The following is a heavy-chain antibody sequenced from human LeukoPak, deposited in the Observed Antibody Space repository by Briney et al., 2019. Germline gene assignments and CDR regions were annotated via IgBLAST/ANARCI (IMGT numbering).Heavy chain of an antibody. CDR1: GGSFSGYY. V-gene: IGHV4-59*10. Sequence: PSETLSLTCAVYGGSFSGYYWSWIRQPAGKGLEWIGRIYTSGSTNYNPSLKSRVTMSVDTSKNQFSLKLSSVTAADTAVYYCARQEDDYGDYGDAFDIWGQGTMVTVPS. CDR3: ARQEDDYGDYGDAFDI. CDR2: IYTSGST. J-gene: IGHJ3*02. D-gene: IGHD4-17*01.